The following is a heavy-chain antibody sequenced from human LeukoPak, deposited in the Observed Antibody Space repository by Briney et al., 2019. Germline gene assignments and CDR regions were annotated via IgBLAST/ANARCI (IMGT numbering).Heavy chain of an antibody. V-gene: IGHV3-49*04. Sequence: PGGSLRLSCTASGFTFGDYDMSWVRQAPGKGLEWVGFIRSKAYRGTTEYAASVKGRFTFSRDDSKSIAYLQMNSLKTEDTAVYYCTRDLHSGSYYTPKYWGQGTLVTVS. CDR1: GFTFGDYD. CDR2: IRSKAYRGTT. CDR3: TRDLHSGSYYTPKY. J-gene: IGHJ4*02. D-gene: IGHD1-26*01.